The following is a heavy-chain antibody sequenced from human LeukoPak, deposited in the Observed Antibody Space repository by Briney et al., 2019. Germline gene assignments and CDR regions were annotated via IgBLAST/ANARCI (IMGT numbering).Heavy chain of an antibody. V-gene: IGHV4-39*07. CDR1: GGSISSSSYY. J-gene: IGHJ4*02. CDR2: IYYSGST. CDR3: ARGSTGYHFETPETFDY. Sequence: PSETLSLTCTVSGGSISSSSYYWGWIRQPPGKGLEWIGSIYYSGSTYYNPSLKSRVTISVDTSKNQFSLKLSSVTAADTAVYYCARGSTGYHFETPETFDYWGQGTLVTVSS. D-gene: IGHD3-9*01.